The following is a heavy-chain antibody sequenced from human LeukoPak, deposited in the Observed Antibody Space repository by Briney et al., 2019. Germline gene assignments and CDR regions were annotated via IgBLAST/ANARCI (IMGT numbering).Heavy chain of an antibody. J-gene: IGHJ4*02. V-gene: IGHV4-34*01. CDR1: RGSFSGYY. Sequence: SETLSLTCAVYRGSFSGYYWSWIRQPPGKGLEWIGEINHSGSTNYNPSLKSRVTISVDTSKNQFSLKLSSVTAADTAVYYCARVQANWNSGLGVDYWGQGTLVTVSS. CDR2: INHSGST. CDR3: ARVQANWNSGLGVDY. D-gene: IGHD1-7*01.